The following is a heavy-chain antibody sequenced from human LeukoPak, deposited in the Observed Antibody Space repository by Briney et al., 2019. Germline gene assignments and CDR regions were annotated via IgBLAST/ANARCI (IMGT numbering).Heavy chain of an antibody. CDR1: GYTFTRND. Sequence: ASVKVSCKASGYTFTRNDINWVRQVTGQGLEWMGWMNPNTANTGYAQKFQGRVTITRNTSISTAYLELSSLRSGDTAVYYCARGYDIWSGYRFDYWGQGTLVTVSS. V-gene: IGHV1-8*03. CDR2: MNPNTANT. CDR3: ARGYDIWSGYRFDY. D-gene: IGHD3-3*01. J-gene: IGHJ4*02.